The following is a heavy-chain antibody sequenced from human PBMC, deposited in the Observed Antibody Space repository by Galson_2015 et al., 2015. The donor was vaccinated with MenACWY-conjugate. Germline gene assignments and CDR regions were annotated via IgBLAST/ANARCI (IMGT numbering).Heavy chain of an antibody. V-gene: IGHV3-23*05. Sequence: SLRLSCAASGLTFRNFGMTWVRQTPGKGLEWVSTIVTSPHRTFYADSVKGRFTASRDDSQMYLQMNSLRAEDTAVYYCARVPRQTYDSRGYYFDSWGQGTLVTVSS. J-gene: IGHJ4*02. CDR3: ARVPRQTYDSRGYYFDS. CDR2: IVTSPHRT. D-gene: IGHD3-22*01. CDR1: GLTFRNFG.